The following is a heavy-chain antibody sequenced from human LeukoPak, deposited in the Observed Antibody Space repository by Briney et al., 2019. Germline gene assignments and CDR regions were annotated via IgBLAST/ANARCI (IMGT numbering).Heavy chain of an antibody. D-gene: IGHD5-12*01. CDR1: GFTFDDYD. Sequence: GGSLRLACAASGFTFDDYDMSWVRQAPGMGLEWVSSINWNGDSTGYTDSVRGRFTISRDNVKTSLYLQMNSLRAEDTALYYCARVVATYDYYYYMDVWGKGTTVTVSS. J-gene: IGHJ6*03. CDR3: ARVVATYDYYYYMDV. CDR2: INWNGDST. V-gene: IGHV3-20*04.